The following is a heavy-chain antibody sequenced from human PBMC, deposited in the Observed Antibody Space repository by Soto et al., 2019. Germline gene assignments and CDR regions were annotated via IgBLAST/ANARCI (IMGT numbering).Heavy chain of an antibody. CDR1: GYTFTSYD. Sequence: QVPLVQSGAEVKKPGASVKVSCKASGYTFTSYDINWVRQATGQGLEWMGWMNPNSGNTGYAQKFQGRVTMTRNTSISTAYMELSSLRSEDTAVYYCARENVVVPAANDAFDIWGQGTMVTVSS. CDR2: MNPNSGNT. V-gene: IGHV1-8*01. J-gene: IGHJ3*02. D-gene: IGHD2-2*01. CDR3: ARENVVVPAANDAFDI.